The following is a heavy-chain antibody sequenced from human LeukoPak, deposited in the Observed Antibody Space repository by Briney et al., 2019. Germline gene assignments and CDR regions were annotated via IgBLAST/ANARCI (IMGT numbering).Heavy chain of an antibody. CDR1: GFTFASYA. CDR2: MSGSGGNT. V-gene: IGHV3-23*01. D-gene: IGHD3-22*01. J-gene: IGHJ6*02. CDR3: ARDSGIYDSSGYYGLSYYGMDV. Sequence: LGGSLRLSCAASGFTFASYAMTWVRQAPGKGLEWFSAMSGSGGNTFYADSVKGRFTIYRDNYKNTLYLQMNSLRAEDTAVYYCARDSGIYDSSGYYGLSYYGMDVWGQGTTVTVSS.